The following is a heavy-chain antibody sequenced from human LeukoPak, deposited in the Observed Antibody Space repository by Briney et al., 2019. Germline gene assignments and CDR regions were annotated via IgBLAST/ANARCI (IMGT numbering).Heavy chain of an antibody. J-gene: IGHJ4*02. CDR2: IYYSGST. CDR1: GGSISSYY. CDR3: ARGYSYGYADY. V-gene: IGHV4-59*01. Sequence: PSETLSLTCTVSGGSISSYYWSWIRQPPGKGLEWIGYIYYSGSTNYNPPLKSRVTISVDTSKNQFSLKLSSVTAADTAVYYCARGYSYGYADYWGQGTLVTVSS. D-gene: IGHD5-18*01.